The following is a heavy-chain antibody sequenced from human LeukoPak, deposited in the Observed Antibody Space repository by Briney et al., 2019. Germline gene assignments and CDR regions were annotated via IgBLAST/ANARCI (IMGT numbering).Heavy chain of an antibody. V-gene: IGHV4-30-2*01. CDR2: ISHRGST. CDR1: GDYINNGGHY. J-gene: IGHJ4*02. D-gene: IGHD1-26*01. CDR3: ARSEDSGSYFSFDY. Sequence: PSQTLSLTCSVSGDYINNGGHYWSWIRQPPGKTLEYIGYISHRGSTYYNPSLKSRLTITVDGSRNQFSLKLRSVTAADTAVYYCARSEDSGSYFSFDYWGQGTLVAVSS.